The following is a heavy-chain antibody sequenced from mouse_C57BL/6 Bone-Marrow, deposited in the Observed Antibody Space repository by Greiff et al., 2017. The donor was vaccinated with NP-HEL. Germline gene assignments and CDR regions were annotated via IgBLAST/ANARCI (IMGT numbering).Heavy chain of an antibody. CDR1: GFTFSDYG. CDR2: ISNLAYSI. Sequence: EVQLVESGGGLVQPGGSLKLSCAASGFTFSDYGMAWVRQAPRKGPEWVAFISNLAYSIYYADTVTGRFTISRENAKNTQYLEMSSLRSEDTAMYYCARHYYSNLYAMDYWGQGTSVTVSS. CDR3: ARHYYSNLYAMDY. D-gene: IGHD2-5*01. J-gene: IGHJ4*01. V-gene: IGHV5-15*01.